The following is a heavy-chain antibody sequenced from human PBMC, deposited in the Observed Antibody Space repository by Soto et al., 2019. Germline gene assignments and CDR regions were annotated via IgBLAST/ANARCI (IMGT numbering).Heavy chain of an antibody. CDR2: INSGSTSV. V-gene: IGHV3-48*01. J-gene: IGHJ4*02. CDR3: ASSTSPDAY. CDR1: GFTFYSYS. Sequence: EVQLVESGGGLVQPGGSLRLSCVASGFTFYSYSMNWVRQAPGKGLEWISYINSGSTSVFYADSVKGRFTISRDNAKNSLYLQMNSLRAEDTAVYYCASSTSPDAYWGQGTLVTVSS. D-gene: IGHD2-2*01.